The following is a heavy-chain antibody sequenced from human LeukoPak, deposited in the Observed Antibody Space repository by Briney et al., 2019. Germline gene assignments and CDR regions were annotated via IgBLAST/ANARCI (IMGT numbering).Heavy chain of an antibody. CDR3: ARGANWGSPDY. J-gene: IGHJ4*02. Sequence: SETLSLTCTVSGGSISSDYWSWIRQSPGKGLEWIGYIYYSGTTSYNPSLKSRVTTSLGTSKNQFSLKLSSVTAADTAVYYCARGANWGSPDYWGQGTLVTVSS. V-gene: IGHV4-59*01. CDR2: IYYSGTT. CDR1: GGSISSDY. D-gene: IGHD7-27*01.